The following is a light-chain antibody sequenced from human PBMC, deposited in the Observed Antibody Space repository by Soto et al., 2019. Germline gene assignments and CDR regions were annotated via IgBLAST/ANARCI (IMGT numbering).Light chain of an antibody. CDR1: SSHVGGYNY. J-gene: IGLJ1*01. CDR2: EVS. V-gene: IGLV2-14*01. CDR3: PFYLLSGPYV. Sequence: QSVLTQPASGSGSPGQSITISCTRTSSHVGGYNYVSWYQQHPGKAPKLMIYEVSDRPSGVSNRFSGSKSGNSVSLTISTVQDAHALHYSRPFYLLSGPYVSGSGSKV.